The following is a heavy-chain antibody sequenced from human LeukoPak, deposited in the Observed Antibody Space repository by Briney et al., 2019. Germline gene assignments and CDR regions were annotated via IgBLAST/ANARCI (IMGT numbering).Heavy chain of an antibody. J-gene: IGHJ4*02. D-gene: IGHD1-26*01. Sequence: SETLSLTCTVSGGSVSDINYFWGWIRQPPGKGLEWIGSIYYSGDTYYNPSLKSRVTISVDTSKNQFSLKLYSVPAADTAVYYCARHQFRGRSSSVDFWGQGTLVTVSS. CDR3: ARHQFRGRSSSVDF. CDR1: GGSVSDINYF. V-gene: IGHV4-39*01. CDR2: IYYSGDT.